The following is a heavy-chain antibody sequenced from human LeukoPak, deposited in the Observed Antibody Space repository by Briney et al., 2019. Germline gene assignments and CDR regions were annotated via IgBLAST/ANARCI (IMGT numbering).Heavy chain of an antibody. V-gene: IGHV3-23*01. CDR3: ARDPDFSTFDI. CDR2: ISGSGGTT. Sequence: GGSLRLSCAASGFTFSSYAMNWVRQAPGKGLEWVSAISGSGGTTYYADSVKGRFTISRDNAKNSLYLQMNSLRAEDTAVYYCARDPDFSTFDIWGQGTLVTVSS. J-gene: IGHJ3*02. D-gene: IGHD4-11*01. CDR1: GFTFSSYA.